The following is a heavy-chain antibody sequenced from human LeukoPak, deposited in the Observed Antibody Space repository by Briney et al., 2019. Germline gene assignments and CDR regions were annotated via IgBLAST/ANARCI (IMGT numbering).Heavy chain of an antibody. J-gene: IGHJ4*02. CDR2: ISGSGGST. CDR3: AKDVVVVYADSFDY. CDR1: GFTFSTYG. Sequence: QAGGSLRLSCAASGFTFSTYGMNWVRQAPGKGLEWASAISGSGGSTYYVDSVKGRFTISRDNSKNTLYLQMNSLRAEDTAVYYCAKDVVVVYADSFDYWGQGTLVTVSS. V-gene: IGHV3-23*01. D-gene: IGHD2-8*02.